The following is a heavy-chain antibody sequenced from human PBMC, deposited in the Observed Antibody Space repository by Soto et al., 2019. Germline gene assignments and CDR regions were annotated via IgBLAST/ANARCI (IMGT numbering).Heavy chain of an antibody. Sequence: EVQLVESGGGLVQPGGSLRLSCVGSGFRISNYFMSWVRQAPGKGLEWVANIKEDGSEKYYVEAVKGRFTISRDNAKNSLYLQVNSLRDEYKAVYYCAIPLFRGMDVWGQGTTVTVSS. D-gene: IGHD3-10*01. CDR2: IKEDGSEK. CDR1: GFRISNYF. J-gene: IGHJ6*02. CDR3: AIPLFRGMDV. V-gene: IGHV3-7*03.